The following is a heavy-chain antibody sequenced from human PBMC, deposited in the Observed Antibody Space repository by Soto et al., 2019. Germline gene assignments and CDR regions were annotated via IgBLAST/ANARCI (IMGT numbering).Heavy chain of an antibody. CDR1: GGSISSSNW. CDR2: IYHSGST. D-gene: IGHD3-22*01. V-gene: IGHV4-4*02. CDR3: ARRGGYDSSGYFYGYFDY. Sequence: PSETLSLTCAVSGGSISSSNWWSWVRQPPGTGLEWIGEIYHSGSTNYNPSLKSRVTISVDKSKNQFSLKLSSVTAADTAVYYCARRGGYDSSGYFYGYFDYWGQGTLVTVSS. J-gene: IGHJ4*02.